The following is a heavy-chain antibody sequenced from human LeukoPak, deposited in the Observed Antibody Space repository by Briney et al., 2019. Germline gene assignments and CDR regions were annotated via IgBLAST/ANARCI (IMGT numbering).Heavy chain of an antibody. D-gene: IGHD3-9*01. V-gene: IGHV3-21*01. CDR2: IRSTTSHI. CDR1: GFTFSTYS. J-gene: IGHJ4*02. Sequence: GGSLSLSCAASGFTFSTYSMNWVRQAPGKGLEWISYIRSTTSHIDYADSVKGRFTISRDNAKNSVYLQMNSLRVEDTAVYYCARNNIFLDHWGQGILVTVSS. CDR3: ARNNIFLDH.